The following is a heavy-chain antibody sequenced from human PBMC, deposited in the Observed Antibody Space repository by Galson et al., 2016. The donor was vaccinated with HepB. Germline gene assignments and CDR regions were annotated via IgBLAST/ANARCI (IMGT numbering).Heavy chain of an antibody. CDR2: INSDGSST. J-gene: IGHJ4*02. V-gene: IGHV3-74*01. CDR3: AVINIATSPHFDF. D-gene: IGHD2/OR15-2a*01. CDR1: GFTFSSYW. Sequence: SLRLSCAASGFTFSSYWMHWVRQAPGKGLVWVSRINSDGSSTSYADSVKGRFTISRDNAKNTLYLQMNSLRAEDTAVYYCAVINIATSPHFDFWGQGTLVTVSS.